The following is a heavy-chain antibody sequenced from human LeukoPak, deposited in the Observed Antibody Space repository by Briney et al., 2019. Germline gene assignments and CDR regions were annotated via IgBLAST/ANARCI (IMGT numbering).Heavy chain of an antibody. J-gene: IGHJ4*02. V-gene: IGHV4-39*01. Sequence: SETLSLTCTVSGGSISRSSYYWGWIRQPPGKGLEWIGSIYYSGSTYYNPSLKSRVTISVDTSKNQFSLKLSSVTAADTAVYYCARRPYSSSSGRKHYFYYWGQGTLVTVSS. CDR2: IYYSGST. CDR1: GGSISRSSYY. D-gene: IGHD6-6*01. CDR3: ARRPYSSSSGRKHYFYY.